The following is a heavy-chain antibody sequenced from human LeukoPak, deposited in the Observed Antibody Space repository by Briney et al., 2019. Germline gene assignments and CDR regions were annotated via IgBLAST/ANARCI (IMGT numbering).Heavy chain of an antibody. CDR1: GFTFSNYA. CDR3: ARAEYYYDSSGYTFFDY. Sequence: GGSLRLSCAASGFTFSNYAMNWVRQAPGKGLEWVSSISSSSSYIYYADSVKGRFTISRDNAKNSLYLQMNSLRAEDTAVYYCARAEYYYDSSGYTFFDYWGQGTLVTVSS. J-gene: IGHJ4*02. D-gene: IGHD3-22*01. CDR2: ISSSSSYI. V-gene: IGHV3-21*01.